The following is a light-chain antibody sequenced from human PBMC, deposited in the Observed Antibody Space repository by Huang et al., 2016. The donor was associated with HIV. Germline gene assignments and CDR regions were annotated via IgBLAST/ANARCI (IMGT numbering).Light chain of an antibody. V-gene: IGKV3-11*01. CDR1: RSVGSY. CDR2: DAS. J-gene: IGKJ4*01. CDR3: QRRGDWPPDT. Sequence: IVLTQSPVTLSLSPGERATLSCRASRSVGSYLAWYQQKPGQAPRLLIFDASKRAIGIPARFSGSGSGTDFTLTISSIEPEDFAVYYCQRRGDWPPDTFGGGTTVEI.